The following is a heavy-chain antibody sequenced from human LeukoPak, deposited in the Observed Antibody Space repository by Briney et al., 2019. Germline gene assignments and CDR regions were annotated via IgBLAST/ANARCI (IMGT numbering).Heavy chain of an antibody. CDR2: INDDGKNT. J-gene: IGHJ3*02. Sequence: PGGSLRLSCATSGFTFSSFWMHWVRQVPGKGLAWVSCINDDGKNTSYADSVKGRFTISRDNAKNSLYLQMNSLRAEDTAVYYCARGWWAARGFDAFDIWGQGTMVTVSS. D-gene: IGHD6-6*01. V-gene: IGHV3-74*01. CDR3: ARGWWAARGFDAFDI. CDR1: GFTFSSFW.